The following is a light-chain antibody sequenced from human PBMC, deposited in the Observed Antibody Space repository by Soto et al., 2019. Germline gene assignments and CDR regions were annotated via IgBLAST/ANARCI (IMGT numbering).Light chain of an antibody. CDR2: NNN. J-gene: IGLJ1*01. Sequence: QSVLTQSPSASGTPGQRVTISCSGSSSNIGSNYVYGYQQLPGAAPKLLIYNNNQRPSGVPDRFSGSKSATSASLALSGLRSEDEADYYCAAWDDSLRGYVFGTGTKLTVL. CDR3: AAWDDSLRGYV. CDR1: SSNIGSNY. V-gene: IGLV1-47*02.